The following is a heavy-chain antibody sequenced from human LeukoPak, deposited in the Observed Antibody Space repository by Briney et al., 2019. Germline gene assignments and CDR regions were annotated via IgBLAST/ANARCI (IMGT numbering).Heavy chain of an antibody. J-gene: IGHJ3*02. Sequence: PGGSLRLSCAASGFTFSSYAMSWVRQAPGKGLEWVSAISGSGGSTYYADSVKGRFTISRDNSKNTLYLQMNSLRAEDTAVYYCARDRHYDSSGYYSFDAFDIWGQGTMVTVSS. V-gene: IGHV3-23*01. CDR3: ARDRHYDSSGYYSFDAFDI. CDR2: ISGSGGST. D-gene: IGHD3-22*01. CDR1: GFTFSSYA.